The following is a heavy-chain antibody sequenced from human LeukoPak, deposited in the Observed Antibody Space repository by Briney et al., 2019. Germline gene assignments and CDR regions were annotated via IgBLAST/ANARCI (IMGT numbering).Heavy chain of an antibody. CDR2: MNPNSGNT. CDR3: ARAVLWFGELLYNWFDP. CDR1: GYTFTSYD. V-gene: IGHV1-8*01. Sequence: ASVKVSCKAPGYTFTSYDINWVRQATGQGLEWMGWMNPNSGNTGYAQKFQGRVTMTRNTSISTAYMELSSLRSEDTAVYYCARAVLWFGELLYNWFDPWGQGTLVTVSS. J-gene: IGHJ5*02. D-gene: IGHD3-10*01.